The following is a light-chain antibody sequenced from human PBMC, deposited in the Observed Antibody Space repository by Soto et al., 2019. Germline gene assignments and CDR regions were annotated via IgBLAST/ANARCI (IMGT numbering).Light chain of an antibody. Sequence: DFPMTQSPSSLSASVGDRVTITCRASQGFGNYLAWYQHKPGTVPKLLIYSAYTLQSGVPSRLSGSGSGRDFTLTNSSLQPEDVATYYRHKYNSAPPTFGQGTTGDIK. J-gene: IGKJ1*01. CDR2: SAY. V-gene: IGKV1-27*01. CDR3: HKYNSAPPT. CDR1: QGFGNY.